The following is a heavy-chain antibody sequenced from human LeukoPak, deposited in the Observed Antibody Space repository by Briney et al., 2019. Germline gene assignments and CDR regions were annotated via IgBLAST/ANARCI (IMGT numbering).Heavy chain of an antibody. Sequence: ASVKVSCKASGYTFTGYYMHWVRQAPGQGLEWMGWINPNSGGTNYAQKFQGRVTMTRDTSISTAYMELSRLRSDDTAVYYCRKKRYGDNGDKIDYWGRGTRVPVSS. CDR3: RKKRYGDNGDKIDY. CDR2: INPNSGGT. D-gene: IGHD3-10*01. CDR1: GYTFTGYY. V-gene: IGHV1-2*02. J-gene: IGHJ4*02.